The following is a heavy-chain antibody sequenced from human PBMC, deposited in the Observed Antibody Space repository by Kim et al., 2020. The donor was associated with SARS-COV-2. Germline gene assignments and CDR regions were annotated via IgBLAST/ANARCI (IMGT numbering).Heavy chain of an antibody. Sequence: GGSLRLSCVASGFTFSDYWMSWVRQAPGKGLEWVANIKQHGSEQYYVDSVKGRFTISRDDAKNSLYLQMNSLRAEDTAVYYCANHQLLYTRSDDYWGQGTLVTVSS. D-gene: IGHD2-2*01. CDR1: GFTFSDYW. V-gene: IGHV3-7*01. J-gene: IGHJ4*02. CDR3: ANHQLLYTRSDDY. CDR2: IKQHGSEQ.